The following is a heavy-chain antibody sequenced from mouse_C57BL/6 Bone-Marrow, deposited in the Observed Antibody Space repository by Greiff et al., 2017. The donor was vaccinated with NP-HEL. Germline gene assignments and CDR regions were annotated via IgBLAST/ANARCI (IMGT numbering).Heavy chain of an antibody. CDR2: ISDGGSYT. CDR3: AREPGSSYVYYYAMDY. D-gene: IGHD1-1*01. J-gene: IGHJ4*01. V-gene: IGHV5-4*01. Sequence: EVKLVESGGGLVKPGGSLKLSCAASGFTFSSYAMSWVRQTPEKRLEWVATISDGGSYTYYPDNVKGRFTISRDNAKNNLYLQMSHLKSEDTAMDYCAREPGSSYVYYYAMDYWGQGTSVTVSS. CDR1: GFTFSSYA.